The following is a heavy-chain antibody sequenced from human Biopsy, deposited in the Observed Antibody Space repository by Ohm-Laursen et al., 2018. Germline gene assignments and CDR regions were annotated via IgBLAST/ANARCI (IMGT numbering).Heavy chain of an antibody. CDR2: ISGSGGST. D-gene: IGHD2-2*02. CDR3: AKGGYCTTTSCYMDVDY. CDR1: GFSFDNYA. J-gene: IGHJ4*02. Sequence: SLRLSCSASGFSFDNYAMNWVRQAPGKGLEWVSTISGSGGSTYYADSVKGRFTISSDASKDTLYLLMNSLRAEDTAMYYRAKGGYCTTTSCYMDVDYWGQGTLVTVSS. V-gene: IGHV3-23*01.